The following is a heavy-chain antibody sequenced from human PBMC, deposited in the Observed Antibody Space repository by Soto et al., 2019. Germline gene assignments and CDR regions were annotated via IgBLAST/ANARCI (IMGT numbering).Heavy chain of an antibody. CDR1: GGSFSGYY. Sequence: SETLSLTCAVYGGSFSGYYWSWIRQPPGKGLEWIGEINHSGSTNYNPSLKGRVTISVDTSKNQFSLKLSSVTAADTAVYYCARARNYDFWSGLGYYYYGMDVWGQGTTVTVS. J-gene: IGHJ6*02. V-gene: IGHV4-34*01. D-gene: IGHD3-3*01. CDR3: ARARNYDFWSGLGYYYYGMDV. CDR2: INHSGST.